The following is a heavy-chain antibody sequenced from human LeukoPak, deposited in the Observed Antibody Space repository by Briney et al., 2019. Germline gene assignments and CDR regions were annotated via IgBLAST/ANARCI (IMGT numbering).Heavy chain of an antibody. CDR1: GGSFSGYY. CDR3: ARANPQQQLAFDY. CDR2: INHSGST. V-gene: IGHV4-34*01. J-gene: IGHJ4*02. Sequence: SETLSLTCAVYGGSFSGYYWSWIRQPPGKGLEWIGEINHSGSTNYNPSLKSRVTIPVDTSKNQFSLKLSSVTAADTAVYYCARANPQQQLAFDYWGQGTLVTVSS. D-gene: IGHD6-13*01.